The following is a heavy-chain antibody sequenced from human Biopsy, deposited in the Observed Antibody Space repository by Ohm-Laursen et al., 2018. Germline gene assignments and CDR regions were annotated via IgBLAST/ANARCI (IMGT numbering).Heavy chain of an antibody. Sequence: TLSLTCSVSGGSIISYYWTWIRQPPGKGPEWIGHVYNGGITNYNPSLKSRVTISKDTSKNQLSLQVNSVTAADTAVDYCARTPRDSFWSGSYKRGLWFDPWGQGTLVTVSS. D-gene: IGHD3-3*01. CDR2: VYNGGIT. CDR1: GGSIISYY. CDR3: ARTPRDSFWSGSYKRGLWFDP. V-gene: IGHV4-59*01. J-gene: IGHJ5*02.